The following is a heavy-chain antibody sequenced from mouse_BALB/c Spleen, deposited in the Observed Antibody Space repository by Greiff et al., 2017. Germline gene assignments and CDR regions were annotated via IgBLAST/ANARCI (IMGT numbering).Heavy chain of an antibody. Sequence: EVQLQESGPGLVKPSQSLSLTCTVTGYSITSDYAWNWIRQFPGNKLEWMGYISYSGSTSYNPSLKSRISITRDTSKNQFFLQLNSVTTEDTATYYCARGSYYGNYGYAMDYWGQGTSVTVSS. J-gene: IGHJ4*01. CDR2: ISYSGST. CDR1: GYSITSDYA. CDR3: ARGSYYGNYGYAMDY. V-gene: IGHV3-2*02. D-gene: IGHD2-10*01.